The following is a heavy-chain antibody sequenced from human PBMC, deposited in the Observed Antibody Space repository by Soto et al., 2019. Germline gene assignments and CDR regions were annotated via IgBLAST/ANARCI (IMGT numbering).Heavy chain of an antibody. J-gene: IGHJ5*02. V-gene: IGHV3-23*01. Sequence: GGSLRLSCAASGFTFSSYAMSWVRQAPGKGLEWVSAISGSGGSTYYADSVKGRFTISRDNSKNTLYLQMNSLRAEDTAVYYCAKDGSEPLHSGWYWFDPWGQGTLVTVSS. CDR1: GFTFSSYA. D-gene: IGHD6-19*01. CDR2: ISGSGGST. CDR3: AKDGSEPLHSGWYWFDP.